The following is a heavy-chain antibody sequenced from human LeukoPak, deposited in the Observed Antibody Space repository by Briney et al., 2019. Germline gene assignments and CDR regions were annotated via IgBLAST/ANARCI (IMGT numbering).Heavy chain of an antibody. D-gene: IGHD3-22*01. CDR1: GGSISSSSYY. Sequence: SETLSLTCTVSGGSISSSSYYWGWIRQHPGKGLEWIAYIYHTGNTYYNPSLKSRVIISVDTSKNQFSLRLSSVTAADTAVYYCAGDPLDSRSWASRAFDIWGQGTMVTVSS. J-gene: IGHJ3*02. CDR2: IYHTGNT. V-gene: IGHV4-31*03. CDR3: AGDPLDSRSWASRAFDI.